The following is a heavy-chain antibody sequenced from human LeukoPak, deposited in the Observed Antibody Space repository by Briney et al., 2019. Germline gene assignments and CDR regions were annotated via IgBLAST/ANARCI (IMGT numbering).Heavy chain of an antibody. Sequence: SETLSLTCTVSGGSDNSGSYYWSWIRQPLGKGLEWIGYIYYSGSTNYNPSLKSRVTISVDTSKNQFSLKLSSVTAADTAVYYCARDHYYGSGDDYYYYYGMDVWGKGTTVTVSS. V-gene: IGHV4-61*01. CDR1: GGSDNSGSYY. CDR2: IYYSGST. J-gene: IGHJ6*04. CDR3: ARDHYYGSGDDYYYYYGMDV. D-gene: IGHD3-10*01.